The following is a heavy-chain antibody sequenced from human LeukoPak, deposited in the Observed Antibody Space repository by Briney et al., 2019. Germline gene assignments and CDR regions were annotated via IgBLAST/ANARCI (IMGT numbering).Heavy chain of an antibody. CDR3: AKDMLWRWLQWPFDF. D-gene: IGHD5-24*01. Sequence: GRSLRLSCAASGFTFDDYAMHWVRQAPGKGLEWVSGISWNSGSIGYADSVKGRFTISRDNAKNSLYLQMNSLRAEDTALYYCAKDMLWRWLQWPFDFWAERTLDSVSS. CDR1: GFTFDDYA. CDR2: ISWNSGSI. V-gene: IGHV3-9*01. J-gene: IGHJ4*02.